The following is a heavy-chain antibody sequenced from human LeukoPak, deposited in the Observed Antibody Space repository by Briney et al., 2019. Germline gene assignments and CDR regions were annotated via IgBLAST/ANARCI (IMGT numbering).Heavy chain of an antibody. CDR3: ARGLRFLEWARHYYYYMDV. CDR2: IYYSGST. Sequence: SETLSLTCTVSGGSISSYYWSWIRQPPGKGLEWIGYIYYSGSTNYNPSLKSRVTISVDTSKNQFSLKLSSVTAADTAVCYGARGLRFLEWARHYYYYMDVWGKGTTVTVSS. J-gene: IGHJ6*03. D-gene: IGHD3-3*01. V-gene: IGHV4-59*01. CDR1: GGSISSYY.